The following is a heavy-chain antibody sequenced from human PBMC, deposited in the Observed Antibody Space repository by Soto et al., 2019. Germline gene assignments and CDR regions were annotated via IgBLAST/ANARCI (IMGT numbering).Heavy chain of an antibody. CDR2: IHYRANS. Sequence: PSETLSLTCAVSGDSINSSSYYWAWIRQPPGKGLEWIGSIHYRANSYYSPSLKSRITISVDTSKNQISLRLSSVTAADTAVYYCARPLQLAVSGFDPWGQGTLVTVSS. CDR1: GDSINSSSYY. CDR3: ARPLQLAVSGFDP. D-gene: IGHD3-3*02. V-gene: IGHV4-39*01. J-gene: IGHJ5*02.